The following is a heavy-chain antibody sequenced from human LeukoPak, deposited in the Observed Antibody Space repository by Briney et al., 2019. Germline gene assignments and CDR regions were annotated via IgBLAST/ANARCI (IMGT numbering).Heavy chain of an antibody. J-gene: IGHJ6*03. D-gene: IGHD2-2*01. V-gene: IGHV3-21*01. Sequence: GGSLSLSCAASGFTFSSYSMNWVRQAPGKGLEWVSSISSSSSNIYNADSVKGGFTTSRANAKNSLYMQMNRLSSEDTAVYYGAKVRYCISSSRLHEDYYYYCMDVWGKGTTVTVSS. CDR1: GFTFSSYS. CDR2: ISSSSSNI. CDR3: AKVRYCISSSRLHEDYYYYCMDV.